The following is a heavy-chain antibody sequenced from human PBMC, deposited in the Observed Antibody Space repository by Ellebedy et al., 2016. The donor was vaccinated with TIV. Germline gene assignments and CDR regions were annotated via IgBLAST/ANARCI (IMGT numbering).Heavy chain of an antibody. CDR2: IYPGDSNT. D-gene: IGHD5-12*01. V-gene: IGHV5-51*01. CDR1: GYNFSMYW. Sequence: GESLKISXEGSGYNFSMYWIAWVRQMPGKGLEWMGIIYPGDSNTRYSPSFQGQATISADKSISTAYLQWSSLKASDTAMYYCARLSSPAYEPYYYYGMDVWGQGTTVTLSS. J-gene: IGHJ6*02. CDR3: ARLSSPAYEPYYYYGMDV.